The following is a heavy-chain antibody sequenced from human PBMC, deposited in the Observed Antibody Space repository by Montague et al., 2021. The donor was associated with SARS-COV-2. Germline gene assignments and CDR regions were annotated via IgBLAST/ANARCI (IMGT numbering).Heavy chain of an antibody. Sequence: SLRLSCAASGFTFSSYAMSWVRQAPGKGLEWVSAISGSGGSTYYXDSVKGRFTISGDNSKNTLYLQMNSLRAEDTAVYYCAKATWVLTVASLDYWGQGTLVTVSS. V-gene: IGHV3-23*01. D-gene: IGHD3-9*01. CDR3: AKATWVLTVASLDY. CDR1: GFTFSSYA. J-gene: IGHJ4*02. CDR2: ISGSGGST.